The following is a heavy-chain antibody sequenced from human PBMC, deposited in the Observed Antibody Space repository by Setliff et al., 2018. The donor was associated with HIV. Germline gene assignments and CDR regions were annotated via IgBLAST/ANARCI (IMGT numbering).Heavy chain of an antibody. J-gene: IGHJ6*02. V-gene: IGHV3-21*04. CDR3: ARILGASYYYAMDV. D-gene: IGHD1-26*01. CDR1: GFTFSSYS. CDR2: ISSTNYR. Sequence: GGSLRLSCAASGFTFSSYSMNWVRQAPGKGLEWVSSISSTNYRYYADSMKGRFTISRDNAKNTLYLQMNSLRVEDTAVYYCARILGASYYYAMDVWGQGTTVTVSS.